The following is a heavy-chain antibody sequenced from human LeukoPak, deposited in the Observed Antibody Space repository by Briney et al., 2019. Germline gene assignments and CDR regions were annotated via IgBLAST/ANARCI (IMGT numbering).Heavy chain of an antibody. D-gene: IGHD7-27*01. V-gene: IGHV3-23*01. CDR1: GFTFSSYT. CDR3: AKDGGLWVSAHWGDS. J-gene: IGHJ4*02. CDR2: ITTSGGNT. Sequence: GGSLRLSCAASGFTFSSYTMSWVRQAPGKGLEWVSTITTSGGNTYYADSVKGRFTVSRDNSKNTLFLQMDSLRAEDTAVYYCAKDGGLWVSAHWGDSWGRGTLVTVSS.